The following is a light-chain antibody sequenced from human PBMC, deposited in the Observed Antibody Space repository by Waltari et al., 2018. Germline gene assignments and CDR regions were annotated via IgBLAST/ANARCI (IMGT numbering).Light chain of an antibody. CDR2: EAP. V-gene: IGLV2-23*01. J-gene: IGLJ1*01. Sequence: QSALSQPASVSGSPGQSLTITCTGASTDLASYNPVACYQHPPNRAPKPIIYEAPKRPSGISHRFSGAKSGATASLRISGLQADDEADYYCCSYTGSSTSYGCGGGTKVTVL. CDR1: STDLASYNP. CDR3: CSYTGSSTSYG.